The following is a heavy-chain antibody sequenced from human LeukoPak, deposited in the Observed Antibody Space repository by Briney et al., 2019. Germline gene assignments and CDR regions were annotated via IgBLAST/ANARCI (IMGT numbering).Heavy chain of an antibody. CDR2: ISSNGGST. J-gene: IGHJ4*02. CDR3: ARDQTPHLYSSGSYYFDY. V-gene: IGHV3-64*01. D-gene: IGHD3-10*01. CDR1: GFTFSSYA. Sequence: PGGSLRLSCAASGFTFSSYAMHWVRQAPGKGLEYVSAISSNGGSTYYANSVKGRFTISRDNSKNTLYLQMGSLRAEDMAVYYCARDQTPHLYSSGSYYFDYWGQGTLVTVSS.